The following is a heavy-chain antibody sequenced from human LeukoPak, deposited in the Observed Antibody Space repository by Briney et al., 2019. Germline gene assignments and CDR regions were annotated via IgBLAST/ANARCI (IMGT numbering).Heavy chain of an antibody. CDR1: GFTFSNAW. CDR2: IKSKTDGGTT. V-gene: IGHV3-15*01. D-gene: IGHD2-2*01. Sequence: GGSLRLSCAASGFTFSNAWMSWVRQAPGKGLEWVGRIKSKTDGGTTDYAAPVKGRFTISRDDSKNTLYLQMNSLKTEDTAVYYCTTASVVVPAAPPYYWGQGTLVTVSS. J-gene: IGHJ4*02. CDR3: TTASVVVPAAPPYY.